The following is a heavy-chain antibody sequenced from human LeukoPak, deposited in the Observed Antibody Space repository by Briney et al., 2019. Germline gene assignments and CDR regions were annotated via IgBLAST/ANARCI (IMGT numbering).Heavy chain of an antibody. V-gene: IGHV3-7*03. Sequence: PGGSLRLSCAASGFTFSSYEMNWVRQAPGRGLEWVANIKQDGSEKYYVDSVKGRFTISRDNAKNSLYLQMNSLRAEDTALYYCAKDRDYYDSSCFDYWGQGALVTVSS. CDR1: GFTFSSYE. CDR2: IKQDGSEK. D-gene: IGHD3-22*01. CDR3: AKDRDYYDSSCFDY. J-gene: IGHJ4*02.